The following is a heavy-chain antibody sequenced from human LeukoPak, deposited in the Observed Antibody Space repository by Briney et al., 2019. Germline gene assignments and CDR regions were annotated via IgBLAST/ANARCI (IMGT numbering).Heavy chain of an antibody. Sequence: GGSLRLSCAASGXSFRSYGMHWVRQTPGKGLEWVEVLSYDGSNKYYADSVKGRFTISRDNSKNTLYLQMNSLRPEDTAVYYCAKDKLQLLILDYFDYWGQGTLVTVSS. CDR2: LSYDGSNK. CDR1: GXSFRSYG. CDR3: AKDKLQLLILDYFDY. D-gene: IGHD4-11*01. V-gene: IGHV3-30*18. J-gene: IGHJ4*02.